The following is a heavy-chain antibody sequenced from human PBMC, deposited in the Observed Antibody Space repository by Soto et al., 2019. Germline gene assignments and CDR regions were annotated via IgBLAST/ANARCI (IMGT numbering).Heavy chain of an antibody. CDR3: ASDRCSSTSCVDV. J-gene: IGHJ6*02. CDR2: IIPIFAAP. CDR1: GGTFSSFV. V-gene: IGHV1-69*01. Sequence: QVQLVQSGAEVKKPGSSVKVSCKASGGTFSSFVISWVRQAPGQGPEWMGGIIPIFAAPNYAQNFQDRVTITADESTSTAYMELSSLRSDDTAVYYCASDRCSSTSCVDVWGQGTTVTVSS. D-gene: IGHD2-2*01.